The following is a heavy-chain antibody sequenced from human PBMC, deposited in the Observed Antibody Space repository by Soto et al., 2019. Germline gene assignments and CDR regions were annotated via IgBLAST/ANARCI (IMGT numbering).Heavy chain of an antibody. CDR2: INPNSGGT. CDR3: ARDLGYCSSTSCTYYFDY. V-gene: IGHV1-2*02. Sequence: ASVKVSCKASGYTFTGYYMHWVRQAPGQGLEGMGWINPNSGGTNYAQKFQGRVTMTRDTSISTAYMELRRLRSDDTAVYYCARDLGYCSSTSCTYYFDYWGQGTLVNVSS. CDR1: GYTFTGYY. J-gene: IGHJ4*02. D-gene: IGHD2-2*01.